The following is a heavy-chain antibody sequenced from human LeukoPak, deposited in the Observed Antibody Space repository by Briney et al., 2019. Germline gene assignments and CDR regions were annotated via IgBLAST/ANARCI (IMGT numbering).Heavy chain of an antibody. CDR1: GGSISSGDYY. Sequence: PSETLSLTCTVSGGSISSGDYYWSWIRQHPGKGLEWIGNIYYSGSTYYNPSLKSRVTISVDTSKSQFSLKLSSVTAADTAVYYRAREGYDSSYYYYLDYWGQGTLVTVSS. D-gene: IGHD3-22*01. V-gene: IGHV4-31*03. CDR3: AREGYDSSYYYYLDY. J-gene: IGHJ4*02. CDR2: IYYSGST.